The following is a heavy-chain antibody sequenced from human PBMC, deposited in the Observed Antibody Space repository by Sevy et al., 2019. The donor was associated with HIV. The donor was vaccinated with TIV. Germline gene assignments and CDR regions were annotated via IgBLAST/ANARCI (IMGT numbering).Heavy chain of an antibody. V-gene: IGHV1-24*01. J-gene: IGHJ4*02. D-gene: IGHD3-22*01. CDR2: FDPEDGER. CDR1: GYTLNQLS. CDR3: ATTKDYYESSGCPFDY. Sequence: ASVKVSCKVSGYTLNQLSMHWVRQAPGKGLEWTGSFDPEDGERFYAQKFQGRVTMTEDTSTDTAYMELSSLRSEDTAVYYCATTKDYYESSGCPFDYSGQGTLVTVSS.